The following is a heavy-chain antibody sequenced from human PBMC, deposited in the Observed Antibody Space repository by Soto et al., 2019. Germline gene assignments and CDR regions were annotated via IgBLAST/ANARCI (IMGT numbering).Heavy chain of an antibody. CDR1: GFTFSSYS. Sequence: GSLRLSCAASGFTFSSYSMNWVRQAPGKGLEWVSSISSSSSYIYYADSVKGRFTISRDNAKNSLYLQMNSLRAEDTVVYYCARDQSVGYYDFWSGYNYYYYYGMDVWGQGTTVTVSS. CDR2: ISSSSSYI. J-gene: IGHJ6*02. D-gene: IGHD3-3*01. CDR3: ARDQSVGYYDFWSGYNYYYYYGMDV. V-gene: IGHV3-21*01.